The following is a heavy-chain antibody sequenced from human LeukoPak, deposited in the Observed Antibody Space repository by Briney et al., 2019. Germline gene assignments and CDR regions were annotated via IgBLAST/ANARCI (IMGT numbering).Heavy chain of an antibody. CDR2: VNQDGSET. CDR1: GFTLSNHW. D-gene: IGHD2-8*01. Sequence: GGSLRRSCAASGFTLSNHWMTWVRQVPGRGPEWVANVNQDGSETYYLDSVKGRFTISRDNAKNSLYLQMNSLRAEDTALYYCVRNNAMDVWGQGTTVIVSS. V-gene: IGHV3-7*03. CDR3: VRNNAMDV. J-gene: IGHJ6*02.